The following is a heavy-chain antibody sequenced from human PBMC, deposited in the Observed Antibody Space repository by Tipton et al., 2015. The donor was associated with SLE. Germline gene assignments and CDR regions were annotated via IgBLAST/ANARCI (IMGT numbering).Heavy chain of an antibody. Sequence: TLSLTCTVSGGSISSSSYYWGWIRQPPGKGLEWIGSIYYSGSTYYNPSLKSRVTISVDTSKNQFSLKLSSVTAADTAVYYCARAGVTIFGVVEAGYYYMDVWGKGTTVPVSS. CDR3: ARAGVTIFGVVEAGYYYMDV. V-gene: IGHV4-39*07. J-gene: IGHJ6*03. D-gene: IGHD3-3*01. CDR2: IYYSGST. CDR1: GGSISSSSYY.